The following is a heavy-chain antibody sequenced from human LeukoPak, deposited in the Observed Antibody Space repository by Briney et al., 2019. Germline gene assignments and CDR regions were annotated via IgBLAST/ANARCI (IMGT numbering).Heavy chain of an antibody. CDR2: ISSSGSTI. Sequence: GGSLRLSCAASGFTFSDYYMSWIRQAPGKGLEWVSYISSSGSTIYYADSAKGRFTISRDNAKNSLYLQMNSLRAEDTAVYYCASFDSSGYSLGRRDYWGQGTLVTVSS. D-gene: IGHD3-22*01. V-gene: IGHV3-11*04. CDR1: GFTFSDYY. J-gene: IGHJ4*02. CDR3: ASFDSSGYSLGRRDY.